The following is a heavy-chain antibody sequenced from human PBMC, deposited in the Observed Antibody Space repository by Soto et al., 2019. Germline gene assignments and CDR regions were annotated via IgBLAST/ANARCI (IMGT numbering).Heavy chain of an antibody. V-gene: IGHV4-31*03. CDR2: VYHSGST. J-gene: IGHJ4*03. Sequence: SETLSLICSVSGDSIRGGGHYWNWIRQFPGKGLEWIGYVYHSGSTHYNPSLRGRLTISIDTSKNQFSLRLISVTAADTALYYCARDTGLAPTVWGYWGHGTQVTVSS. D-gene: IGHD7-27*01. CDR1: GDSIRGGGHY. CDR3: ARDTGLAPTVWGY.